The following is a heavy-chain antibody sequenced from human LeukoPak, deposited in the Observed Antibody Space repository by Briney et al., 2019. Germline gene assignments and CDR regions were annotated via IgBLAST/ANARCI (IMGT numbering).Heavy chain of an antibody. CDR2: ISPSGGST. CDR3: ARDLSRYYDSSGYYDAFDF. J-gene: IGHJ3*01. CDR1: GYTFTSYY. D-gene: IGHD3-22*01. Sequence: GASVKVSCKASGYTFTSYYMHWVRQAPGQGLEWMGIISPSGGSTTYAQKFQGRVTMTRDTSTSTVYMELSRLRSDDTAVYYCARDLSRYYDSSGYYDAFDFWGQGTMVTVSS. V-gene: IGHV1-46*01.